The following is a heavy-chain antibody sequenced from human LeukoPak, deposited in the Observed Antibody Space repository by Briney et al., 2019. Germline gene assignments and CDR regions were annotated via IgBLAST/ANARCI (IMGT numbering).Heavy chain of an antibody. J-gene: IGHJ4*02. Sequence: SGPTLVNPTQTLTLTCTFSGFSLSTSGMRVSWIRQPPGKALEGLARIDWDDDKFYSTSLETRLTISKDTSKNQVVLTMTNMDPVDTATYYCARLNSGTYFDYWGQGTLVTVSS. CDR3: ARLNSGTYFDY. D-gene: IGHD1-26*01. V-gene: IGHV2-70*04. CDR2: IDWDDDK. CDR1: GFSLSTSGMR.